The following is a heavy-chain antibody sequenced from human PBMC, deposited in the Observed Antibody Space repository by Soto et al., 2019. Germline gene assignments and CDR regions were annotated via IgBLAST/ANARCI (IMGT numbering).Heavy chain of an antibody. CDR3: ARETGSYSGFDS. CDR1: GGSFSAYT. J-gene: IGHJ4*02. D-gene: IGHD3-10*01. V-gene: IGHV1-69*13. Sequence: ASVKVSCKTSGGSFSAYTIAWMRQAPGQGLEWMGAIVPMFDSTNYSRKYQGRVTITADESTSTAYMELSSLISDGTAVYYCARETGSYSGFDSWGQGPLVTVSS. CDR2: IVPMFDST.